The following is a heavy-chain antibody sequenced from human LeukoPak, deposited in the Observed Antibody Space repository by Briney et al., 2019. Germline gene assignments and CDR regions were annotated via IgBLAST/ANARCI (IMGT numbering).Heavy chain of an antibody. CDR3: ARGYFDWLYYYYMDV. J-gene: IGHJ6*03. D-gene: IGHD3-9*01. CDR1: GGSISSGSYY. V-gene: IGHV4-61*02. Sequence: PSETLSLTCTVSGGSISSGSYYWSWIRQPAGKGLEWIGRIYTSGSTNYNPSLKSRVTISVDTSKNQFSLKLSSVTAADTAVYYCARGYFDWLYYYYMDVWGKGTTVTVSS. CDR2: IYTSGST.